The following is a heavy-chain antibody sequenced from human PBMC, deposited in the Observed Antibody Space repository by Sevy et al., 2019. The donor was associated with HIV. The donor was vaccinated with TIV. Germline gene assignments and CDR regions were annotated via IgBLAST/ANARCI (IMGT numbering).Heavy chain of an antibody. CDR2: ISGPGYGT. CDR3: AKALNPALESMLEVNLRSLKGFDV. Sequence: GGSLRLSCAASGFTFNTHAMNWVRQAPGKGLEWVSVISGPGYGTNYADSVKGRFTIPRDNSKNTLFLQMNSRRDDDTALYYCAKALNPALESMLEVNLRSLKGFDVWGQGTMVTVS. V-gene: IGHV3-23*01. D-gene: IGHD3-22*01. CDR1: GFTFNTHA. J-gene: IGHJ3*01.